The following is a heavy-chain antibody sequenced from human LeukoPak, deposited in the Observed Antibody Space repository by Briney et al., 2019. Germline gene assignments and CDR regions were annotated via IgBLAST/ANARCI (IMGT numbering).Heavy chain of an antibody. Sequence: GGSLRLSCAASGVTFSNAWMSWVRHAPGKALELVWRIKSKTDGGTTDYAAVVEGRFTSSRDDSKNKRYLQMKSSKTEDTAVYYCTTDKSVALINYVDYWGQGTLVTVSS. CDR2: IKSKTDGGTT. D-gene: IGHD3-16*01. J-gene: IGHJ4*02. V-gene: IGHV3-15*01. CDR3: TTDKSVALINYVDY. CDR1: GVTFSNAW.